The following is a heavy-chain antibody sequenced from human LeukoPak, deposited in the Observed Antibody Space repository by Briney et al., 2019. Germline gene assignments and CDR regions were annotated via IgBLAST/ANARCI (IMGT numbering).Heavy chain of an antibody. D-gene: IGHD6-19*01. CDR1: GGSTSSGGYY. CDR3: ARLGQWLVRGNWFDP. V-gene: IGHV4-31*03. CDR2: IYYSGST. J-gene: IGHJ5*02. Sequence: PSQTLSLTCTVSGGSTSSGGYYWSWIRQHPGKGLEWIGYIYYSGSTNYNPSLKSRVTISVDTSKNQFSLKLSSVTAADTAVYYCARLGQWLVRGNWFDPWGQGTLVTVSS.